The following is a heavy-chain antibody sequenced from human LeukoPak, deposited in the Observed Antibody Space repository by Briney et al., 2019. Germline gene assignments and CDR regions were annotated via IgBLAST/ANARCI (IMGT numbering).Heavy chain of an antibody. V-gene: IGHV4-61*02. CDR2: VYSSGST. D-gene: IGHD1-26*01. CDR3: ARLWSGAPFDY. CDR1: GGSISSGSHY. J-gene: IGHJ4*02. Sequence: SETLSLTCTVSGGSISSGSHYWTWIRQPAGKGLEYIGRVYSSGSTNYNPSLKSRISISVDTSKNQFSLRLSFVTAADTAVYYCARLWSGAPFDYWGQGALVTVSS.